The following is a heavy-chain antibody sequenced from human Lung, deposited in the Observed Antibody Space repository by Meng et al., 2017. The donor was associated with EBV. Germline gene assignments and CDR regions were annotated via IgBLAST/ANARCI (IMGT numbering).Heavy chain of an antibody. V-gene: IGHV4-34*01. CDR1: GGSLGGYY. J-gene: IGHJ4*02. CDR2: INHSGST. CDR3: ATYGGYNYYDY. Sequence: QVPVKKWGAGLLKQSENLVFTGGGCGGSLGGYYWSWIRQPPGKGLEWIGEINHSGSTNYNPSIKSRVTISVDTYKNQFSLNLTSVNAAETAVYSRATYGGYNYYDYWGQGTLVTVSS. D-gene: IGHD5-12*01.